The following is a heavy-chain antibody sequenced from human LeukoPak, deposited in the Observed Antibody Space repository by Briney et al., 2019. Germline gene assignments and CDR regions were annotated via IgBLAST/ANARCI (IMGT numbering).Heavy chain of an antibody. J-gene: IGHJ4*02. CDR2: ISAYNGNT. CDR1: GYTFTSYY. CDR3: ASSHYDFWSGYSDPSFDY. D-gene: IGHD3-3*01. V-gene: IGHV1-18*04. Sequence: ASVKVSCKASGYTFTSYYMHWVRQAPGQGLEWMGWISAYNGNTNYAQKLQGRVTMTTDTSTSTAYMELRSLRSDDTAVYYCASSHYDFWSGYSDPSFDYWGQGTLVTVSS.